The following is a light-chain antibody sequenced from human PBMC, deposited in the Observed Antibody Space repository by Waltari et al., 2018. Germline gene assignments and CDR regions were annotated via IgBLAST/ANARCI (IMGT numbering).Light chain of an antibody. Sequence: QSALTQPPSASGSPGQSVTISCTGTTSDIGAYNFVSWYQKHPGKAPKLLMFEVSTRPSGFPDLSSGSKSGITASLTVSGLQAEDEADYYCSSYAGSDNLRVFGTGTTVTVL. V-gene: IGLV2-8*01. CDR1: TSDIGAYNF. CDR2: EVS. J-gene: IGLJ1*01. CDR3: SSYAGSDNLRV.